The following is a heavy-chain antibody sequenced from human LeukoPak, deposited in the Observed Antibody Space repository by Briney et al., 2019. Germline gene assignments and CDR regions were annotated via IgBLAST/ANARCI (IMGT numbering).Heavy chain of an antibody. CDR1: GGSISSNF. D-gene: IGHD4-17*01. V-gene: IGHV4-59*01. CDR2: IYSSGSI. Sequence: SETLSLTCTVSGGSISSNFWSWIRQPPGEGLEWIGYIYSSGSITYSPSLESRVTISVDTSKNQFSLKLTSVTAADTAIYYCARHGVTTPRRYFDYWGQGTLVTVSS. CDR3: ARHGVTTPRRYFDY. J-gene: IGHJ4*02.